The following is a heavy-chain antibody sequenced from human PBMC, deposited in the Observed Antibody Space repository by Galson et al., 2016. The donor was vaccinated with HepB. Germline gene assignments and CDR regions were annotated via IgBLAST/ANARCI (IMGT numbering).Heavy chain of an antibody. J-gene: IGHJ5*02. V-gene: IGHV3-48*03. CDR2: ISRTSTTM. CDR1: GFTFSNYE. D-gene: IGHD2-2*01. Sequence: SLRLSCAASGFTFSNYEMIWVRQAPGKGLVWVAHISRTSTTMYYADSVKGRFSISRDNAKNSLYLQMNSLRAEDTAVYYCARVNPYQLLWGNWFDPWGQGTLVTVSS. CDR3: ARVNPYQLLWGNWFDP.